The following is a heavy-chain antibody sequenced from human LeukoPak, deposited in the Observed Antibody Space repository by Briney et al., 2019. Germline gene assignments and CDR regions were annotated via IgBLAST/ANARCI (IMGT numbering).Heavy chain of an antibody. CDR3: TTGQNWNYVFGFDY. Sequence: GGSLRLSCAASGFTFSNAWMSWVRQAPGKGLEWVGRIKSKTDGGTTDYAAPVKGRFTISRDDSKNTLYLQMNSLKTEDTAVYCCTTGQNWNYVFGFDYWGQGTLVTVSS. CDR2: IKSKTDGGTT. CDR1: GFTFSNAW. V-gene: IGHV3-15*01. D-gene: IGHD1-7*01. J-gene: IGHJ4*02.